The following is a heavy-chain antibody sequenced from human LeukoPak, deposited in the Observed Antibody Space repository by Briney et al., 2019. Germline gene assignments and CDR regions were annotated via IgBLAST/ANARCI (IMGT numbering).Heavy chain of an antibody. CDR3: ARGTGSSWYGGPFDS. CDR2: INHSGST. V-gene: IGHV4-34*01. Sequence: SETLSLTCAVYGGSFSGYYWSWIRQLPGKGLEWIGEINHSGSTNYNPSLKSRVTTSVGTSKNQFSLKLSSVTAADTAVYYCARGTGSSWYGGPFDSWGQGTLVTVSS. J-gene: IGHJ4*02. CDR1: GGSFSGYY. D-gene: IGHD6-13*01.